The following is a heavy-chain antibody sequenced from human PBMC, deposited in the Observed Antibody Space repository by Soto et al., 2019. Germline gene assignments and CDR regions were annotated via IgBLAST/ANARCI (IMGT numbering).Heavy chain of an antibody. D-gene: IGHD3-9*01. CDR3: AKDRSNYDILTSFDY. CDR2: ITGSGATT. CDR1: GFTFSNAW. V-gene: IGHV3-23*01. Sequence: GGSLRLSCAASGFTFSNAWMNWVRQAPGKGLEWVSSITGSGATTNYADSVRGRFTISRDNSKNTLYLQMNSLRAEDTAVYYCAKDRSNYDILTSFDYWGQGTLVTVSS. J-gene: IGHJ4*02.